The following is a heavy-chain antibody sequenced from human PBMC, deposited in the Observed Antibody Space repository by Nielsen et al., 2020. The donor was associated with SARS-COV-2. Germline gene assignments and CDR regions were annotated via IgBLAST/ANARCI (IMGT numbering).Heavy chain of an antibody. J-gene: IGHJ4*02. CDR3: ARSAADGYSDY. V-gene: IGHV3-48*01. CDR1: GFTFSSYS. D-gene: IGHD5-24*01. Sequence: GGSLRLSCAASGFTFSSYSMNWVRQAPGKGLEWVSYISSSSSTIYYADSVKGRFTISRDNARNSLYLQMNSLRAEDTAVYYCARSAADGYSDYWGQGTLVTVSS. CDR2: ISSSSSTI.